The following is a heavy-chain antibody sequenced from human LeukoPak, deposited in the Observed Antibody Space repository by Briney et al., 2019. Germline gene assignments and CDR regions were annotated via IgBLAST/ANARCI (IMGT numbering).Heavy chain of an antibody. J-gene: IGHJ3*02. CDR1: GGSISSGGYY. CDR2: IYYSGST. CDR3: ARGSGIVVVPAAIGLIWRRLGAFDI. D-gene: IGHD2-2*01. Sequence: SETLSLTCTVSGGSISSGGYYWSWIRQHPGKGLEWIGYIYYSGSTYYNPSLKSRVTISVDTSKNQFSLKLSSVTAADTAVYYCARGSGIVVVPAAIGLIWRRLGAFDIWGQGTMVTVSS. V-gene: IGHV4-31*03.